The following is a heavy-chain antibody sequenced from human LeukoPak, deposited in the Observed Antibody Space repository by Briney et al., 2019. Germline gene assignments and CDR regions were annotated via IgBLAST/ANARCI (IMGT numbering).Heavy chain of an antibody. J-gene: IGHJ4*02. D-gene: IGHD2-2*01. V-gene: IGHV3-48*03. CDR3: GSGYDIDY. CDR2: ISRSGSTI. Sequence: GGSLRLSCAASGFTFSSYEMNWVRQAPGKGLEWVSYISRSGSTIYYADSVKGRFTISRDNAKNSLYLQMSSPRAEDTAVYYCGSGYDIDYWGQGILVTVSP. CDR1: GFTFSSYE.